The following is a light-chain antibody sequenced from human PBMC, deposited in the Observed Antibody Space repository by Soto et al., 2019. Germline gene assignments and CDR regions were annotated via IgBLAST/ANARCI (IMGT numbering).Light chain of an antibody. Sequence: EIVMTQSPATLSVSPGERATLSCRASQSVNSNLAWYRQKPGQAPRLIISDASTSATGVPARFSGSGSGTEFTLTISSLQSEDSGIYYCQQYNFWPPLTFGGGTKVEIK. CDR1: QSVNSN. V-gene: IGKV3-15*01. CDR2: DAS. J-gene: IGKJ4*01. CDR3: QQYNFWPPLT.